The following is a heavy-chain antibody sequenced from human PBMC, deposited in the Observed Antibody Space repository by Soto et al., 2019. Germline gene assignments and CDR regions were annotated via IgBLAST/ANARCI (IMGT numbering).Heavy chain of an antibody. D-gene: IGHD2-2*01. CDR3: VRGHCSTTSCYPYYYYYAMDV. J-gene: IGHJ6*02. Sequence: SETLSLTCTVSGGSISSGDYYWSWIRQPPGKGLEWIGYIDDRGSTHHNPSLESRVTMSVDMSKNQFSLKLSYVTAADTAVYFCVRGHCSTTSCYPYYYYYAMDVWGQGTKVTVSS. CDR1: GGSISSGDYY. CDR2: IDDRGST. V-gene: IGHV4-30-4*01.